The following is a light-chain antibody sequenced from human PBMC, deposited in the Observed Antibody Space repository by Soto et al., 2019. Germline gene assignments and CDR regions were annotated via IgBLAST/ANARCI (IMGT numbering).Light chain of an antibody. CDR1: QSVSSY. Sequence: EIVMTQSTATLSVSPGERATLSCRASQSVSSYLAWYQQKPGQAPRLLINGASTRATGIPARFSGSGSATEFTLTISSLQSEDFAVYYCQQYNSWPPWTFGQGTKVDI. CDR3: QQYNSWPPWT. V-gene: IGKV3-15*01. J-gene: IGKJ1*01. CDR2: GAS.